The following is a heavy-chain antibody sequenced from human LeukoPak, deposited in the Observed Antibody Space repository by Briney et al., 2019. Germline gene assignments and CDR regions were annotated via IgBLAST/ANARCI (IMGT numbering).Heavy chain of an antibody. Sequence: PSETLSLTCIVSGGSISSSSHYWGWIRQPPGKGLEWIGSIYYSGSTYYNPSLKSRVTISVDTPKNQFSLKLSSVTAADTAVYYCARLQDYYDSPAGAFDIWGQGTTVTVSS. D-gene: IGHD3-22*01. CDR2: IYYSGST. V-gene: IGHV4-39*01. J-gene: IGHJ3*02. CDR1: GGSISSSSHY. CDR3: ARLQDYYDSPAGAFDI.